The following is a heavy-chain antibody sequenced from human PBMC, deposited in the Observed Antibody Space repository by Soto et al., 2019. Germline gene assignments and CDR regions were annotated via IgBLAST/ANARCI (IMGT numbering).Heavy chain of an antibody. V-gene: IGHV3-23*01. J-gene: IGHJ4*02. CDR2: ISGSGGST. Sequence: LRLSCAASGFTFSSYAMSWVRQAPGKGLEWVSAISGSGGSTYYADSVKGRFTISRDNSKNTLYLQMNSLRAEDTAVYYCAKDPGGSYWLYYFDYWGQGTLVTVSS. D-gene: IGHD1-26*01. CDR3: AKDPGGSYWLYYFDY. CDR1: GFTFSSYA.